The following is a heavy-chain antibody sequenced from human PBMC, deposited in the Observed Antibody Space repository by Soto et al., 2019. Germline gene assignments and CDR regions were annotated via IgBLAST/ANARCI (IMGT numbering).Heavy chain of an antibody. CDR2: ISSSGTTI. V-gene: IGHV3-11*01. Sequence: QVQLVESGGGLVKPGGSLRLSCAASGFTFSDHYMTWIRQAPGKGLEWVSYISSSGTTIYYADSVKSRFTISRDNAENSLYRQMNSLRAADTAVYYCARIGGYNLGYYFDFWGPGTLVTGSS. CDR3: ARIGGYNLGYYFDF. CDR1: GFTFSDHY. D-gene: IGHD5-12*01. J-gene: IGHJ4*02.